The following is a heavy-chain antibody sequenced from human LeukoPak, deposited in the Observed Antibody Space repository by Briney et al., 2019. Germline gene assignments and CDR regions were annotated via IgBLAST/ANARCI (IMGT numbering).Heavy chain of an antibody. V-gene: IGHV3-30*04. Sequence: LSGGSLRLSCAASGFTFSSYAMHWVRQAPGKGLEWVAVISYDGSNKYYADSVKGRFTISRDNSENTLYLQMNSLRAEDTAVYYCAKATGYLLWGQGTLVTVSS. CDR1: GFTFSSYA. J-gene: IGHJ4*02. CDR3: AKATGYLL. CDR2: ISYDGSNK. D-gene: IGHD1-14*01.